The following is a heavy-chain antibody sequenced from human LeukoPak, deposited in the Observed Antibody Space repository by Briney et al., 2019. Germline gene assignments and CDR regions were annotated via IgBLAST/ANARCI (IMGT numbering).Heavy chain of an antibody. CDR1: GGSISSGGYY. CDR3: ARVHYDILTGSKVFDY. J-gene: IGHJ4*02. V-gene: IGHV4-31*03. Sequence: SETLSLTCTVSGGSISSGGYYWSWIRQHPGKGLEWIGYIYYSGSTYYNPSLKSRVTISVDTSKNQFSLKLSSVTAADTAVYYCARVHYDILTGSKVFDYWGQGTLVTVSS. D-gene: IGHD3-9*01. CDR2: IYYSGST.